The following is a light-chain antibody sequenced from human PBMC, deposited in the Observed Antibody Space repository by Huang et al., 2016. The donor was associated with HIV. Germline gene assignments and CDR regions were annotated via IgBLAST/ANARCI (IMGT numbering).Light chain of an antibody. J-gene: IGKJ2*01. Sequence: DIVMTQSPDSLAVSLGERATINCKSSQSVLSSSKNKNYLAWYQQKPGQPPKLLFYWASTREAGVPDRFSGSGSGTGFTLTITSLQAEDVAVYYCQQYYSIPYTFGQGTKLEIK. CDR2: WAS. CDR3: QQYYSIPYT. CDR1: QSVLSSSKNKNY. V-gene: IGKV4-1*01.